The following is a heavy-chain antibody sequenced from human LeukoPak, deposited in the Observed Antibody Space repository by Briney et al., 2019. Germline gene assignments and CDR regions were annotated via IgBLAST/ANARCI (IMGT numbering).Heavy chain of an antibody. V-gene: IGHV3-7*01. CDR2: IKQDGSEK. CDR1: GFTFSNYW. D-gene: IGHD4-23*01. CDR3: ARDRDYGGHLHAFDI. J-gene: IGHJ3*02. Sequence: PGGSLRLSRAASGFTFSNYWMTWVRQAPGKGLEWVGNIKQDGSEKYCVDSVKGRFTISRDNAKNSLYLQMNSLRAEDTAVYYCARDRDYGGHLHAFDIWGQGTMVTVSS.